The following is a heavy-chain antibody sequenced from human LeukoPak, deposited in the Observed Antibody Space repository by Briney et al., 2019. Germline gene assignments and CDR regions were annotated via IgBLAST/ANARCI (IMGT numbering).Heavy chain of an antibody. V-gene: IGHV1-8*03. D-gene: IGHD5-18*01. J-gene: IGHJ4*02. CDR3: ARGSDSYGRFHY. Sequence: GASGTVSCKASGYTFTSYDINWVRQATRQGLEWMGWMNPNSGNTGYAQKFQGRVTITRNTTISTAFMKLSSMRSEDTAVYYCARGSDSYGRFHYWGQGTLVTVSS. CDR2: MNPNSGNT. CDR1: GYTFTSYD.